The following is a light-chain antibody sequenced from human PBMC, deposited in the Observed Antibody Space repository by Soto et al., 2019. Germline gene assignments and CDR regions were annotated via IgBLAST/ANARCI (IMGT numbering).Light chain of an antibody. CDR2: WAS. V-gene: IGKV4-1*01. CDR1: QSVLYSPNNKNY. Sequence: DIVMTQSPDSLAVSLGERATFNCKSSQSVLYSPNNKNYLAWYQQKPGQPPKLLIYWASTRESGVPDRFSGSGSGTDFTITISSLQAEDVAVYYCQQYYSTPWTFGPGTNVEI. J-gene: IGKJ1*01. CDR3: QQYYSTPWT.